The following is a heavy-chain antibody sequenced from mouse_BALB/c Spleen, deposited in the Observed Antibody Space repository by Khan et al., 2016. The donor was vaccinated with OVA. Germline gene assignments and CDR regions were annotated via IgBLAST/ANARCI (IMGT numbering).Heavy chain of an antibody. J-gene: IGHJ2*01. V-gene: IGHV5-6-4*01. CDR3: PRHRGYYGHSACFAY. CDR2: ISSGGSYT. CDR1: GFSFSSYS. Sequence: EVELVESGGGLVRPGGSLKLSCAASGFSFSSYSMSWVRQTPEKRLEWVATISSGGSYTYYPDSVKGRSTISRDNAKHTLYLQLSSLKSEDTAMYYCPRHRGYYGHSACFAYWGQGTTLTVSS. D-gene: IGHD1-1*01.